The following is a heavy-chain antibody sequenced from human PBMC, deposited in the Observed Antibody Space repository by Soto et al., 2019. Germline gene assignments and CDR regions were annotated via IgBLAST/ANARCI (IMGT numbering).Heavy chain of an antibody. J-gene: IGHJ6*02. CDR3: AKERAAVAGTTTYYYYYGMDV. CDR1: GFTFSSYG. V-gene: IGHV3-30*18. D-gene: IGHD6-19*01. Sequence: GGSLRLSCAASGFTFSSYGMHWVRQALGKGLEWVAVISYDGSNKYYADSVKGRFTISRDNSKNTLYLQMNSLRAEDTAVYYCAKERAAVAGTTTYYYYYGMDVWGQGTTVTVSS. CDR2: ISYDGSNK.